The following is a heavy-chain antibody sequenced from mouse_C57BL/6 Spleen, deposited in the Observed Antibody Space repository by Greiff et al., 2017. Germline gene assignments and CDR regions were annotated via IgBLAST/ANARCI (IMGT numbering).Heavy chain of an antibody. D-gene: IGHD1-1*01. CDR3: ARDGSSYGYFDV. J-gene: IGHJ1*03. V-gene: IGHV3-6*01. Sequence: EVKLVESGPGLVKPSQSLYLTCSVTGYSITSGYYWNWIRQFPGHQLEWMGYISYDGSNNYNPSLHNRISITRDTSKNQFFLQLNSVTTEDTATXYGARDGSSYGYFDVWGTGTTVTVAS. CDR1: GYSITSGYY. CDR2: ISYDGSN.